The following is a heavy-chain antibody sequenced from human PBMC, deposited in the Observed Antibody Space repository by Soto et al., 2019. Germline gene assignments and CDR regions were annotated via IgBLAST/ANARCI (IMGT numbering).Heavy chain of an antibody. CDR3: AKDSSPGHKLITYLDF. CDR2: ISYDASNE. V-gene: IGHV3-30*18. D-gene: IGHD6-6*01. CDR1: GFSFRSYA. J-gene: IGHJ4*02. Sequence: PGGSLRLSCSTPGFSFRSYALHWVPQAPGKGPEWITLISYDASNEYYVDSVRGRFTISRDNFKDTLYLQMNSLGPEDTAVYFCAKDSSPGHKLITYLDFWGQGTLVTVSS.